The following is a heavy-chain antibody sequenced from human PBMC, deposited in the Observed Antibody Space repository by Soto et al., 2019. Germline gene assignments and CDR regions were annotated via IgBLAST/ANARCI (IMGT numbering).Heavy chain of an antibody. Sequence: ASVKVSCNASGYTFTRYGISWERQAPGQGLEWMRWISAYNGNTKYAQKLQGRVTRNTDTSTSRAYMEVWSLRTDDTAVYYCARDRLQDIVVVGAATTIWFDPGGHGTLVNVSS. D-gene: IGHD2-15*01. CDR2: ISAYNGNT. J-gene: IGHJ5*02. CDR3: ARDRLQDIVVVGAATTIWFDP. V-gene: IGHV1-18*01. CDR1: GYTFTRYG.